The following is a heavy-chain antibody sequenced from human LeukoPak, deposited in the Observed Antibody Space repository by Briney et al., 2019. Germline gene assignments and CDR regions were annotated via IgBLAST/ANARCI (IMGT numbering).Heavy chain of an antibody. V-gene: IGHV1-24*01. CDR3: ATEFYGSGSYYY. J-gene: IGHJ4*02. Sequence: ASVKVSCKVSGYTLTELSMHWVRQAPGKGLEWMGGFDPEDGETIYAQKFQGRVTMTEDTSTNTAYMELSSLRSEDTAVYYCATEFYGSGSYYYWGQGTLVTVSS. D-gene: IGHD3-10*01. CDR1: GYTLTELS. CDR2: FDPEDGET.